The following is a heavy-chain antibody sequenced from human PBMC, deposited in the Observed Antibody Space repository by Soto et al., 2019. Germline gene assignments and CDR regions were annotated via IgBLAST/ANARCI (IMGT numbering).Heavy chain of an antibody. CDR2: ISSNKAYI. V-gene: IGHV3-21*01. CDR3: AKDADKDFDSSAHGGHYFDH. J-gene: IGHJ4*02. CDR1: GFTFRSFT. Sequence: GGSLRLSCAASGFTFRSFTMNWVRQAPGKGLEWVSTISSNKAYIYYTDALRGRFTISRDNAKNTLYLEMNGLRAEDTSVYYCAKDADKDFDSSAHGGHYFDHWGQGTLVTVSS. D-gene: IGHD3-22*01.